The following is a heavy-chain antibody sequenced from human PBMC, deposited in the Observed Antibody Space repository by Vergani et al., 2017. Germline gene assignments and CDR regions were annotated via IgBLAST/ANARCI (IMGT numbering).Heavy chain of an antibody. J-gene: IGHJ6*02. Sequence: EVQLVQSGAEVKKPGATMKISCKVSGYTFTDHYMHWVKQAPGKGLEWMGLVDPEDGETIYAEKFKGRVTIAADTSTDTAHLELSSLRSEDTAVYYCATPQTLTTGGIEVWGQGTTVIVSS. D-gene: IGHD4-17*01. V-gene: IGHV1-69-2*01. CDR1: GYTFTDHY. CDR2: VDPEDGET. CDR3: ATPQTLTTGGIEV.